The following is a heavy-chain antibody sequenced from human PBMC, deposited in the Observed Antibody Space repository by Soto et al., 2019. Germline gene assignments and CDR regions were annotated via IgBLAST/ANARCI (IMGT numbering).Heavy chain of an antibody. V-gene: IGHV3-23*01. CDR1: GFSFSSYA. CDR3: AKDWGITMIVVGPNAFDI. Sequence: WVSLRLSCASSGFSFSSYAMSWVRQAPGKGLELVSAISGSGGSTYYADSVKGRFTISRDNSKNTLYLQMNSLRAEDTAVYYGAKDWGITMIVVGPNAFDIWGQGTMVTVSS. J-gene: IGHJ3*02. D-gene: IGHD3-22*01. CDR2: ISGSGGST.